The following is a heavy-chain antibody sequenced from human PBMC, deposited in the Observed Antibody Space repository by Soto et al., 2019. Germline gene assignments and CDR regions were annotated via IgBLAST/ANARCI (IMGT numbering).Heavy chain of an antibody. D-gene: IGHD3-16*02. CDR1: GFTFSSYA. CDR3: AKDRPQTDRGYDYIWGSYRSFDY. Sequence: GGSLRLSCAASGFTFSSYAMSWVRQAPGKGLEWVSAISGSGGSTYYADSVKGRFTISRDNSKNTLYLQMNSLRAEDTAVYYCAKDRPQTDRGYDYIWGSYRSFDYWGQGTLVTVSS. V-gene: IGHV3-23*01. J-gene: IGHJ4*02. CDR2: ISGSGGST.